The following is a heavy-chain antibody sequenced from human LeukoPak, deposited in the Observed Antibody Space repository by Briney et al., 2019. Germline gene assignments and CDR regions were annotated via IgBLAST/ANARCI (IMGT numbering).Heavy chain of an antibody. V-gene: IGHV4-30-4*01. Sequence: SQTLSLTCTVSGGSISSGDYYWSWIRQPPGKGLEWTGYIYYSGSTYYNPSLKSRVTISVDTSKNQFSLKLSSVTAADTAVYYCARAPIVATFFDYWGQGTLVTVSS. CDR1: GGSISSGDYY. CDR2: IYYSGST. J-gene: IGHJ4*02. D-gene: IGHD5-12*01. CDR3: ARAPIVATFFDY.